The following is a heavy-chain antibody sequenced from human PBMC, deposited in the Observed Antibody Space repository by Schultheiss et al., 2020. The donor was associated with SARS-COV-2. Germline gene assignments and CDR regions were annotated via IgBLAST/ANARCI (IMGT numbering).Heavy chain of an antibody. J-gene: IGHJ4*02. CDR1: GYSITSDSY. CDR2: IFHSGSN. CDR3: ARVDDWNYRYYFDY. D-gene: IGHD1-7*01. Sequence: GSLRLSCAVSGYSITSDSYWGWIRQPPGKGLEWIGSIFHSGSNYSNPSLKSRASMSVDTSKRQFSLRLSSVTAADTAVYYCARVDDWNYRYYFDYWGQGTLVTVSS. V-gene: IGHV4-38-2*01.